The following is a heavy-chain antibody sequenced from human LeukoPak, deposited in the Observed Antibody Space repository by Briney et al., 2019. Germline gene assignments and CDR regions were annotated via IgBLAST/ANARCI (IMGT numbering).Heavy chain of an antibody. CDR2: ISYDGSNK. Sequence: GGSLRLSCAASGFTFSSYAMHWVRQAPGKGLEWVVVISYDGSNKYYADSVKGRFTISRDNSKNTLYLQMNSLRAEDTAVYYCASSVVVPADWFDPWGQGTLVTVSS. CDR1: GFTFSSYA. D-gene: IGHD2-2*01. CDR3: ASSVVVPADWFDP. J-gene: IGHJ5*02. V-gene: IGHV3-30-3*01.